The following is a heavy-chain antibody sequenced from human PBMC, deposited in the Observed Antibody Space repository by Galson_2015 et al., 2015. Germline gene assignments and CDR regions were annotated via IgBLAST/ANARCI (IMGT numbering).Heavy chain of an antibody. Sequence: SLRLSCAASGFTFSSYSMNWVRQAPGKGLEWVSSISSSSSYIYYADSVKGRFTISRDNAKNSLYLQMNSLRAEDTAVYYCARFRGSGYFYDAFGIWGQGTMVTVSS. CDR3: ARFRGSGYFYDAFGI. D-gene: IGHD3-22*01. J-gene: IGHJ3*02. CDR1: GFTFSSYS. CDR2: ISSSSSYI. V-gene: IGHV3-21*01.